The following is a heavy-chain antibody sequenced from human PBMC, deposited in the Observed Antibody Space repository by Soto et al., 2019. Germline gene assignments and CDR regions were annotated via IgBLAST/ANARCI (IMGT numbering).Heavy chain of an antibody. CDR3: AKARRDSSGYYRDAFDI. Sequence: GGSLRLSCAASGFTFSSYGMHWVRQAPGKGLEWVAVIWYDGSNKYYADSVKGRFTISRDNSKNTLYLQMNSLRAEDTAVYYCAKARRDSSGYYRDAFDIWGQGTMVTVSS. CDR1: GFTFSSYG. J-gene: IGHJ3*02. V-gene: IGHV3-33*06. D-gene: IGHD3-22*01. CDR2: IWYDGSNK.